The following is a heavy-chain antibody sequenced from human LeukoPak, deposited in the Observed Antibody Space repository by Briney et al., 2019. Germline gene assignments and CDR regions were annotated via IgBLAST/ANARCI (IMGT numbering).Heavy chain of an antibody. CDR3: ASSIAAADFYFDY. V-gene: IGHV1-2*02. CDR2: INPNSGGT. CDR1: GYTFTGYY. J-gene: IGHJ4*02. Sequence: ASVKVSCKASGYTFTGYYMHWVRQAPGQGLEWMGWINPNSGGTNYAQKFQGRVTMTRDTSISTAYMELSRLRSDDTAVYYCASSIAAADFYFDYWGQGTLVTVSS. D-gene: IGHD6-13*01.